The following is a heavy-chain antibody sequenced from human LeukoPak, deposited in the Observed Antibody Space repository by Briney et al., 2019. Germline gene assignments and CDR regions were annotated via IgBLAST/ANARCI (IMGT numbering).Heavy chain of an antibody. CDR3: ARRQTIGPRRDDY. D-gene: IGHD6-6*01. CDR2: ISAYNGNT. J-gene: IGHJ4*02. Sequence: ASVKVSCKASGYTFTSYGISWVRQAPGQGLEWMGWISAYNGNTNYTQKLQGRVTMTTDTYTSTAYMELMSLRSDDTAVYYCARRQTIGPRRDDYWGQGTLVTVSS. CDR1: GYTFTSYG. V-gene: IGHV1-18*01.